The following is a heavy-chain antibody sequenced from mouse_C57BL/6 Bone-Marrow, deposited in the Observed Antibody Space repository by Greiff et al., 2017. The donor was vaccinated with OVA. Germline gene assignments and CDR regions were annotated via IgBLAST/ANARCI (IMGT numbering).Heavy chain of an antibody. CDR3: ARHDYGYDWYFDV. Sequence: VQLQQPGAELVMPGASVKLSCKASGYTFTSYWMHWVKQRPGQGLEWIGEIDPSDSYTNYNQKFKGKSTLTVDKSSSTAYMQLSSLTSEDSAVYYCARHDYGYDWYFDVWGTGTTVTVSS. CDR2: IDPSDSYT. V-gene: IGHV1-69*01. J-gene: IGHJ1*03. CDR1: GYTFTSYW. D-gene: IGHD2-2*01.